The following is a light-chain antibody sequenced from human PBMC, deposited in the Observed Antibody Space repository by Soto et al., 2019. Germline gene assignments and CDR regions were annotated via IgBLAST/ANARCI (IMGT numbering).Light chain of an antibody. CDR2: KAS. Sequence: DIQVTESTSPLSGSVGDRITITCRASQTISSWLAWYQQKQGKAPKXLIYKASTLKSGVPSRFSGSGSGTEFTINISSLQPDDGATDDRQHYNSYSEAFGQGTKVEIK. V-gene: IGKV1-5*03. CDR3: QHYNSYSEA. J-gene: IGKJ1*01. CDR1: QTISSW.